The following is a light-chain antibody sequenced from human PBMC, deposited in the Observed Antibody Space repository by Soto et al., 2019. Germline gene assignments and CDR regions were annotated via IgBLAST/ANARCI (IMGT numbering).Light chain of an antibody. CDR2: GAS. CDR1: QSVSSSY. CDR3: QQYGSYPRT. V-gene: IGKV3-20*01. J-gene: IGKJ1*01. Sequence: EIVLTQSPGTLSLSPGERATLSCRASQSVSSSYLGWYQQKPGQAPRLLIYGASSRATGIPDRFSGSGSGTDLTLTISRLEPEDFAVYYCQQYGSYPRTFGQGTKVEIK.